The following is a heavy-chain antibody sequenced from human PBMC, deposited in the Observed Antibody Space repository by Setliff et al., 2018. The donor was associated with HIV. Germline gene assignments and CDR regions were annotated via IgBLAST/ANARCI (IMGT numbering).Heavy chain of an antibody. CDR3: ARDHPYFCSSTSCSFLDY. CDR2: IIPIFGKA. D-gene: IGHD2-2*01. Sequence: GASVKVSCKASGGTFTNFAFSWVRQAPGQGLEWMGRIIPIFGKASYAQKFQDRVTIYADKSTNTAYMELTNVTSDDSAVYYCARDHPYFCSSTSCSFLDYWGQGTLVTVSS. V-gene: IGHV1-69*04. CDR1: GGTFTNFA. J-gene: IGHJ4*02.